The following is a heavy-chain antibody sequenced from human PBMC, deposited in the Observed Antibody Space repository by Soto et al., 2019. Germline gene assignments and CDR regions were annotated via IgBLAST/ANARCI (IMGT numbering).Heavy chain of an antibody. J-gene: IGHJ4*02. V-gene: IGHV4-34*01. CDR3: ARGRWLRSAFDY. D-gene: IGHD5-12*01. CDR2: INHSGST. CDR1: GGSFSGYY. Sequence: QVQLQQWGAGLLKPSETLSLTCAVYGGSFSGYYWSWIRQPPGKGLEWIGEINHSGSTNYNPSLKSRVTISVDTYKNQFSLNLSSVTAADTAVYYCARGRWLRSAFDYWGQGTLVTVSS.